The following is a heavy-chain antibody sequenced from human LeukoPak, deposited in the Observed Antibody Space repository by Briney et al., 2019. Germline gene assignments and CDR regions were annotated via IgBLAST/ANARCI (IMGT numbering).Heavy chain of an antibody. CDR2: IQSKTDAA. V-gene: IGHV3-15*01. CDR1: GFTLSNAW. CDR3: TTERDGGPDY. J-gene: IGHJ4*02. D-gene: IGHD4-23*01. Sequence: PGGSLRLSCAASGFTLSNAWMSWVRQVPGKGLEWVGRIQSKTDAAVYAAPVKGRFTLSRDDSKSMLYLQMNSLKSEDTAVYYCTTERDGGPDYRGQGTLVTVSS.